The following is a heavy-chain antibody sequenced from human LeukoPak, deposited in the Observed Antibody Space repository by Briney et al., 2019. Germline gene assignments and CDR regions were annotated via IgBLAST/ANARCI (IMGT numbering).Heavy chain of an antibody. V-gene: IGHV1-18*04. CDR2: ISAYNGNT. Sequence: ASVKVSCKASEYTFTGYYIHWVRQAPGQGLEWMGWISAYNGNTNYAQKLQGRVTMTTDTSTSTAYMELRSLRSDDTAVYYCARVSYYYDSSGYLQKRDFDYWGQGTLVTVSS. CDR1: EYTFTGYY. J-gene: IGHJ4*02. CDR3: ARVSYYYDSSGYLQKRDFDY. D-gene: IGHD3-22*01.